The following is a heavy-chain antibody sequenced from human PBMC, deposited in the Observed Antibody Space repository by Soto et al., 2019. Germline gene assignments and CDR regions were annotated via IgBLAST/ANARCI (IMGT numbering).Heavy chain of an antibody. CDR3: ARDDRYSSSSDY. CDR1: GFTFSSYS. CDR2: ISSSSSYI. D-gene: IGHD6-6*01. J-gene: IGHJ4*02. V-gene: IGHV3-21*01. Sequence: GESLKISCAASGFTFSSYSMNWVRQAPGKGLEWVSSISSSSSYIYYADSVKGRFTISRDNAKNSLYLQMNSLRAEDTAVYYCARDDRYSSSSDYWGQGTLVTVSS.